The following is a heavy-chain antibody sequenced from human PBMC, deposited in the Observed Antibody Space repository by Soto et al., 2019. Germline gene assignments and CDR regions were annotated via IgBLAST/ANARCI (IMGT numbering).Heavy chain of an antibody. J-gene: IGHJ1*01. V-gene: IGHV1-69*13. CDR3: ARDADDSSGYWVR. D-gene: IGHD3-22*01. Sequence: SVKVSCKACVGTFSSYAISGVRQAPGQGLEWMGGIIPIFGTANYAQKFQGRVTITADESTSTAYMELSSLRSEDTAVYYCARDADDSSGYWVRWGQGTLVTVSS. CDR1: VGTFSSYA. CDR2: IIPIFGTA.